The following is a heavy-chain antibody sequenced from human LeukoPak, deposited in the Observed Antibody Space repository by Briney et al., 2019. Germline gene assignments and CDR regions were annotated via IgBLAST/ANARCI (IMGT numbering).Heavy chain of an antibody. CDR3: AKDPAGTNDGVGATTL. J-gene: IGHJ4*02. Sequence: GGSLRLSCAVSGFTFDSYGMHWVRQAPGKGLEWVAVISHDGSTIYYADSVEGRFTISRDNSDNTLFLQMNSLRAEDTAVYYCAKDPAGTNDGVGATTLGGQGTLVTVSS. D-gene: IGHD1-26*01. CDR1: GFTFDSYG. V-gene: IGHV3-30*18. CDR2: ISHDGSTI.